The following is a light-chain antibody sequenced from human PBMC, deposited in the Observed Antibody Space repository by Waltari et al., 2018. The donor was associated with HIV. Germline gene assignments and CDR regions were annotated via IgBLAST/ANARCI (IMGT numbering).Light chain of an antibody. J-gene: IGKJ5*01. V-gene: IGKV1-39*01. CDR3: QQTYTYPPT. Sequence: DIELTQSPSSLSASVGDTVAITCRSSQSVNEYLNWYRATPGRPPKLLIFGASKLHSGVPSRFSGSGSAAVYTLTVTGLQRDDFGTYFCQQTYTYPPTFGQGTDLE. CDR1: QSVNEY. CDR2: GAS.